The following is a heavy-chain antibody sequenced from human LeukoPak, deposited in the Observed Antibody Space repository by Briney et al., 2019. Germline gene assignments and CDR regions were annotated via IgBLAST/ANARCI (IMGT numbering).Heavy chain of an antibody. J-gene: IGHJ6*03. CDR1: GFPFSDYY. V-gene: IGHV3-11*04. Sequence: GGSLRLSCAASGFPFSDYYMSWIRQAPGKGLEWVSYISGGSSTIYYADSVRGRFTVSRDNAKNSLYLQMNSLRGEDTAVYYCARDPVKSDSSSWYRFSYYYYYMDVWGKGTTVTVSS. CDR3: ARDPVKSDSSSWYRFSYYYYYMDV. D-gene: IGHD6-13*01. CDR2: ISGGSSTI.